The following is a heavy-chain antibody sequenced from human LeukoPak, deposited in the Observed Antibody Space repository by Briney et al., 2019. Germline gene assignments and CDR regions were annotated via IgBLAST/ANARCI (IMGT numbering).Heavy chain of an antibody. CDR3: ARFGITVVRGGKYYFDY. D-gene: IGHD3-10*01. V-gene: IGHV4-59*08. CDR2: IYYSGAT. CDR1: GGSISNYY. Sequence: PSETLSLTCTVSGGSISNYYWSWIRQPPGKGLEWIGHIYYSGATKYNPSLKSRITISVDTSKNQFSLMLSSVTAADTDVYYCARFGITVVRGGKYYFDYWGQGTLVTVSS. J-gene: IGHJ4*02.